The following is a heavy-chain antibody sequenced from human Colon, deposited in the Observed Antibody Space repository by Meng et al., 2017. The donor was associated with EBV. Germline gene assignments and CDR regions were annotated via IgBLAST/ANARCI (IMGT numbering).Heavy chain of an antibody. CDR3: ARGRQAPGIKGLWFDP. J-gene: IGHJ5*02. D-gene: IGHD1-14*01. Sequence: QGPLEESGPAQVKPSPTLTVTCAVSSDSNSSGAYYWNWIRQPPGKGLEWIGYIFYTGSTYYNPSLKSRVIISVDMSKTQFSLKLSSVTAADTAVYYCARGRQAPGIKGLWFDPWGQGTLVTVSS. V-gene: IGHV4-30-4*01. CDR1: SDSNSSGAYY. CDR2: IFYTGST.